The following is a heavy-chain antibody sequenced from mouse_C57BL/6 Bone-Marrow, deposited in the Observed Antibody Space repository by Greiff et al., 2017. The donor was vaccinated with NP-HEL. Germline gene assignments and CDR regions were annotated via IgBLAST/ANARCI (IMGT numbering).Heavy chain of an antibody. CDR1: GFTFSDYY. Sequence: EVQGVESGGGLVQPGGSLKLSCAASGFTFSDYYMYWVRQTPEKRLEWVAYISNGGGSTYYPDTVQGRFTISSDNAKNTLYLQMSRLKSEDTAMYYCARLRLRRYAMDYWGQGTSVTVSS. J-gene: IGHJ4*01. CDR3: ARLRLRRYAMDY. CDR2: ISNGGGST. V-gene: IGHV5-12*01. D-gene: IGHD2-4*01.